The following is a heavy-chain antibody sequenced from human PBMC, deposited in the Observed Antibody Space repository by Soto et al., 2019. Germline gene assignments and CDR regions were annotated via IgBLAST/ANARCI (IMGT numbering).Heavy chain of an antibody. CDR1: GFTFSSYG. CDR2: ISYDGSNK. Sequence: GGSLRLSCAASGFTFSSYGMHWVRQAPGKGLEWVAVISYDGSNKYYADSVKGRFTISRDNSKNTLYLQMNSLRAEDTAVYYCAKPSQWFDKGHFDYWGQGTLVTVSS. V-gene: IGHV3-30*18. CDR3: AKPSQWFDKGHFDY. D-gene: IGHD3-10*01. J-gene: IGHJ4*02.